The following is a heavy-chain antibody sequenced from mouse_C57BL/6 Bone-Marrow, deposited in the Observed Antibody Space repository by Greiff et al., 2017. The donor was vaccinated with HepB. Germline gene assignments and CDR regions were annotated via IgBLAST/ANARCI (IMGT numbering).Heavy chain of an antibody. V-gene: IGHV2-2*01. CDR2: IWSGGST. J-gene: IGHJ4*01. CDR3: ARFYYDYDGYAMDY. CDR1: GFSLTSYG. Sequence: QVHVKQSGPGLVQPSQSLSITCTVSGFSLTSYGVHWVRQSPGKGLEWLGVIWSGGSTDYNAAFISRLSISKDNSKSQVFFKMNSLQADDTAIYYCARFYYDYDGYAMDYWGQGTSVTVSS. D-gene: IGHD2-4*01.